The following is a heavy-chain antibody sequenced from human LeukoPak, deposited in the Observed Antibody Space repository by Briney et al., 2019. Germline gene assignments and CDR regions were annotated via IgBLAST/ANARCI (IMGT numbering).Heavy chain of an antibody. D-gene: IGHD6-19*01. CDR2: ISASDRRT. V-gene: IGHV3-23*01. J-gene: IGHJ4*02. CDR3: AKTHLPGIAVTGPDY. Sequence: GGSLRLSCAASGFTFGNYGMSWVRQAPGKGLEWVSAISASDRRTYYADSVKGWFTISRDNSKNTLYLQMNSLRAEDTAIYYCAKTHLPGIAVTGPDYWGQGTLVTVSS. CDR1: GFTFGNYG.